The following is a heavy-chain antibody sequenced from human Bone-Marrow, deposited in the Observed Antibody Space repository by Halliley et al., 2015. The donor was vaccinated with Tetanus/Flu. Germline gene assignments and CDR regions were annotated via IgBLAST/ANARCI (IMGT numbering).Heavy chain of an antibody. CDR3: ARVDGAWGTYRLSY. CDR1: GFTFSTYW. Sequence: SLRLSCAASGFTFSTYWMGWVRQAPGKGLEWVANIKQDGSERYYGDSVKGRFTITRDNAKNSLNLQMNSLRAEDTALYYCARVDGAWGTYRLSYWGQGTLVTVSS. J-gene: IGHJ4*02. D-gene: IGHD3-16*02. CDR2: IKQDGSER. V-gene: IGHV3-7*03.